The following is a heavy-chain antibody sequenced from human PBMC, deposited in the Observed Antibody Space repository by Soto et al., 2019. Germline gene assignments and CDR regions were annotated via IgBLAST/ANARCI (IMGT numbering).Heavy chain of an antibody. Sequence: QVQLVQSGAEVKKPGSSVKVSCKASGGTFSSYAISWVRQAPGQGLEWMGGIIPIFGTANYAQKFQCRVTITADESTSTAYMELSSLRSEDTAVYYCARTLTVTVPLYYYGMDVWGQGTTVTVSS. CDR1: GGTFSSYA. CDR3: ARTLTVTVPLYYYGMDV. J-gene: IGHJ6*02. V-gene: IGHV1-69*01. CDR2: IIPIFGTA. D-gene: IGHD4-4*01.